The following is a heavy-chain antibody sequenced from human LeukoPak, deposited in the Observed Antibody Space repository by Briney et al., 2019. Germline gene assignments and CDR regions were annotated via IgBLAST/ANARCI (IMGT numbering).Heavy chain of an antibody. Sequence: ASVKVSCKASGYTFTSYDINWVRQATGQGLEWMGWMNPNSGNTGYAQKFQGRVTMTEDTSTDTAYMELSSLRSEDTAVYYCATDPGVTKTTYNWFDPWGQGTLVTVSS. CDR1: GYTFTSYD. CDR3: ATDPGVTKTTYNWFDP. V-gene: IGHV1-8*01. D-gene: IGHD4-17*01. J-gene: IGHJ5*02. CDR2: MNPNSGNT.